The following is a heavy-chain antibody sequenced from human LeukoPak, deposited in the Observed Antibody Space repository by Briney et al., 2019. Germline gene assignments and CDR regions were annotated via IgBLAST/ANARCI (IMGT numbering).Heavy chain of an antibody. D-gene: IGHD5-24*01. CDR1: GFTFSSYG. CDR3: AKDVEMATTLGFDY. V-gene: IGHV3-30*18. Sequence: GGSLRLSCAASGFTFSSYGMHWVRQAPGKGLEWVAVISYDGSNKYYADSVKGRFTISKDNSKNTLYLQMNSLRAEDTAVYYCAKDVEMATTLGFDYWGQGTLVTVSS. CDR2: ISYDGSNK. J-gene: IGHJ4*02.